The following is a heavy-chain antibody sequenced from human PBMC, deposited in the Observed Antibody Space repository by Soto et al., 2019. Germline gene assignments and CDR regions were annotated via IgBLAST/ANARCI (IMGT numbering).Heavy chain of an antibody. V-gene: IGHV1-69*01. CDR2: IIPIFGTA. CDR1: GGTFSSYA. J-gene: IGHJ4*02. D-gene: IGHD1-26*01. Sequence: QVQLVQSGAEVKKPGSSVKVSCKASGGTFSSYAISWVRQAPGQGLEWMGGIIPIFGTANYAQKLQGRVTLTADEYTSTADRELSSLRSEDTAVYYCARPSGSNYAELAYWGQGTLDTVSS. CDR3: ARPSGSNYAELAY.